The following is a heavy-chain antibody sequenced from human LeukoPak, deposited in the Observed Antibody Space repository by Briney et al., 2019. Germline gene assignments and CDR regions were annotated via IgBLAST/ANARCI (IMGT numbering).Heavy chain of an antibody. D-gene: IGHD3-3*01. V-gene: IGHV3-7*01. CDR2: IKQDGSEK. CDR3: AFSTRTDFSEWLLYYYYYYGMDV. Sequence: PGGSLRLSCAASGFTFSSYWMSWVRQAPGKGLEWVANIKQDGSEKYYVDSVKGRFTISRDNAKNSLYLQMNSLRAEDTAVYYCAFSTRTDFSEWLLYYYYYYGMDVWGQGTTVTVSS. CDR1: GFTFSSYW. J-gene: IGHJ6*02.